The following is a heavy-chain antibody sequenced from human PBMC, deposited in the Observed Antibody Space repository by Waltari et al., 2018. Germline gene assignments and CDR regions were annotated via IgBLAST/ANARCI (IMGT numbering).Heavy chain of an antibody. D-gene: IGHD3-9*01. CDR2: SRNNKNDYTT. Sequence: EVHLVESGGALVQPGGSLRLSCTASGLTLSDHYMAWVRQAPGSGLEWVASSRNNKNDYTTEYAASVKGRFAVSRDASDNSLYLQMSNLQIEDTAVYYCSRCFRIGDAWLNDYWGQGTLVTVTS. V-gene: IGHV3-72*01. CDR1: GLTLSDHY. J-gene: IGHJ4*02. CDR3: SRCFRIGDAWLNDY.